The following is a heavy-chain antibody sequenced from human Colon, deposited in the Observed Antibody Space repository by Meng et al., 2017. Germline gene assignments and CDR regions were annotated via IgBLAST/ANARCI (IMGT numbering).Heavy chain of an antibody. J-gene: IGHJ4*02. D-gene: IGHD3-10*01. CDR2: IYHSWST. CDR3: AIENDSGNSYDH. V-gene: IGHV4-4*02. CDR1: CSPIRRSNW. Sequence: HVQLQDPGPVVVKASETLSLTCRFPCSPIRRSNWWTWFRQDPGKGLEWIGEIYHSWSTNYNPSLKSRVTTLVDESKNEFSLKLTSVTAAATAVYYCAIENDSGNSYDHWGRGTLVTVSS.